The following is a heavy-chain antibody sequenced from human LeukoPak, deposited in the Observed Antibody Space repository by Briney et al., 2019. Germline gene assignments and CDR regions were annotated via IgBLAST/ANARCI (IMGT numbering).Heavy chain of an antibody. J-gene: IGHJ6*02. D-gene: IGHD3-3*01. V-gene: IGHV3-23*01. CDR2: ISGMSAGPETT. CDR3: ARDSYFDFWGDV. Sequence: GGSLRLSCEASGFTFSTYAMNWVRRAPGKGLEWVSGISGMSAGPETTYYAEAVKGRFTISRDNSGNTLFLEMNSLTVEDTAIYYCARDSYFDFWGDVWGQGTTVIVSS. CDR1: GFTFSTYA.